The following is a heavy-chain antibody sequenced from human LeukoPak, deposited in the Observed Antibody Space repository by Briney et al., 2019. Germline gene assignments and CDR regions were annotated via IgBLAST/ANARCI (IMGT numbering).Heavy chain of an antibody. Sequence: HGGSLRLSCEASGFTFSDYYMSWIRQAPGKGLEWVSYISSSGSTIYYADSVKGRFTISRDNAKNSLYLQMNSLRAEDTAVYYCARDQGASKADIVVVPAAYYYYYGMDVWGQGTTVTVSS. V-gene: IGHV3-11*01. CDR3: ARDQGASKADIVVVPAAYYYYYGMDV. J-gene: IGHJ6*02. CDR1: GFTFSDYY. D-gene: IGHD2-2*01. CDR2: ISSSGSTI.